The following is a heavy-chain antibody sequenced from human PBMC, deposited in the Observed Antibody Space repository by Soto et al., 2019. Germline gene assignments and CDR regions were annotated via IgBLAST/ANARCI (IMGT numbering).Heavy chain of an antibody. CDR2: INGGNGDT. CDR1: GHTFISSA. D-gene: IGHD1-26*01. CDR3: ATTADSGTYYGGSYHGMEV. Sequence: QVQLVQSGAEVKKPGAAVKVSCRASGHTFISSAIHWVRQAPGQRPEWMAWINGGNGDTTYSQKFQGRVTLTRDTSATTAYMELSSLTSEDTAVFYCATTADSGTYYGGSYHGMEVWGQGTTVTVSS. V-gene: IGHV1-3*01. J-gene: IGHJ6*02.